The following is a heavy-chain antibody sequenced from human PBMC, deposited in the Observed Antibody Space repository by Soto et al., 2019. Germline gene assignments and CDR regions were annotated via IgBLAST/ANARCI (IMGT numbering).Heavy chain of an antibody. V-gene: IGHV3-21*01. CDR3: SREVQPVVRREYDY. CDR2: ISSSDST. D-gene: IGHD1-1*01. Sequence: VQVVESGGGLVKPGGSLRLSCAVSGFTFSTCTMNWVRQAPGKGLEWVASISSSDSTYYADSVEGRFTISRDNARNSLYLQMSSLRAEDTAVYYCSREVQPVVRREYDYWGQGTLVTVSS. J-gene: IGHJ4*02. CDR1: GFTFSTCT.